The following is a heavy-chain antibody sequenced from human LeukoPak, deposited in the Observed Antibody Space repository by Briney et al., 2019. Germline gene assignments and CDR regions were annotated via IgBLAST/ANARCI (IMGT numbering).Heavy chain of an antibody. V-gene: IGHV4-34*01. J-gene: IGHJ5*02. CDR2: IKQSGPT. CDR3: ARRRPVSVVRGVPRPPFWFDP. D-gene: IGHD3-10*01. Sequence: PSETLSLTCAVYGGSFTGYYWNWIRQAPGRGLEWIGEIKQSGPTNYNPSLKSRVTLSIDTSKNQFSLKLNSVTAADTAVYYCARRRPVSVVRGVPRPPFWFDPWGQGTLVIVSS. CDR1: GGSFTGYY.